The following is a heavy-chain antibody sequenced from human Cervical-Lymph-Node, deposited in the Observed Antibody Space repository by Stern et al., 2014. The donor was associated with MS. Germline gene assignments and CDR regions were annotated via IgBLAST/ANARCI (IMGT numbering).Heavy chain of an antibody. CDR2: ISGSSNYI. CDR3: ARDTSMYYNYYYGMDV. J-gene: IGHJ6*02. V-gene: IGHV3-21*01. Sequence: EVQLVESGGGLVKPGGSLTLSCAASGFSFSSYDMNWVRQAPGQGLEWVSSISGSSNYIYYADSVNGRFTISRDNAKNSLYLHMNSLRADDTAVYYCARDTSMYYNYYYGMDVWGRGTTVTVSS. D-gene: IGHD2-8*01. CDR1: GFSFSSYD.